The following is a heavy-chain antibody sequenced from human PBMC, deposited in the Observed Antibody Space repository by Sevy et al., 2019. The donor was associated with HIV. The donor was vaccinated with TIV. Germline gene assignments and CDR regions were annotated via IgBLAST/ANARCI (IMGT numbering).Heavy chain of an antibody. CDR3: ARGYCSSTSCYTGWLDP. Sequence: ASLKVSCKASGYTFTSYYMHWVRQAPGQGLEWMGIINPSGGSTSYAQKFQGRVTMTRDTSTSTVYMELSSLRSEDTAVYYCARGYCSSTSCYTGWLDPWGQGTLVTVSS. CDR1: GYTFTSYY. D-gene: IGHD2-2*02. CDR2: INPSGGST. V-gene: IGHV1-46*01. J-gene: IGHJ5*02.